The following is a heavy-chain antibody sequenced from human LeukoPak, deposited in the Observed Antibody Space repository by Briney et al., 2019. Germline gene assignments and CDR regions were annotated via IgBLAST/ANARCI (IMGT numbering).Heavy chain of an antibody. CDR1: GGSISSYY. CDR2: IYTSWST. Sequence: PSETLSLTCTVSGGSISSYYWSWIRQPAGKGLEWIGRIYTSWSTNYNPSLKSRVTMSVDTSKNQFSLKLSSVTAADTAVYYCARVDSSVTAPHYYYYYYMDVWGKGTTVTISS. CDR3: ARVDSSVTAPHYYYYYYMDV. J-gene: IGHJ6*03. D-gene: IGHD6-19*01. V-gene: IGHV4-4*07.